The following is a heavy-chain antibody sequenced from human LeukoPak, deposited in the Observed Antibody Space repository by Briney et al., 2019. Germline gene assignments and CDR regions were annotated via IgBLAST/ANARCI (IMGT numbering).Heavy chain of an antibody. V-gene: IGHV3-21*01. D-gene: IGHD6-19*01. J-gene: IGHJ4*02. CDR3: ARVGIAVAIDY. Sequence: GGSLRLSCAASGFTFSCYSMNWVRQAPGKGLEWVSSISSSSSYIYYADSVKGRFTISRDNAKNSLYLQMNSLRAEDTAVYYCARVGIAVAIDYWGQGTLVTVSS. CDR1: GFTFSCYS. CDR2: ISSSSSYI.